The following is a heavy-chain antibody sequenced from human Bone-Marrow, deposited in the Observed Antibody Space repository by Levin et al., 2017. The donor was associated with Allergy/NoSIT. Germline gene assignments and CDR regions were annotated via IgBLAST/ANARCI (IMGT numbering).Heavy chain of an antibody. CDR2: ISSSSSYT. Sequence: GGSLRLSCAASGFTFSDYYMSWIRQAPGKGLEWVSYISSSSSYTNYADSVKGRFTISRDNAKNSLYLQMNSLRAEDTAVYYCARVTERYDFWSGYYYYYMDVWGKGTTVTVSS. CDR3: ARVTERYDFWSGYYYYYMDV. J-gene: IGHJ6*03. D-gene: IGHD3-3*01. CDR1: GFTFSDYY. V-gene: IGHV3-11*06.